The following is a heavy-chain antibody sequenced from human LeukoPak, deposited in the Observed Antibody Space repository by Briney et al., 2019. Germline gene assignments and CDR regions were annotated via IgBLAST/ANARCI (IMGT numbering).Heavy chain of an antibody. CDR1: GYTLTSYG. Sequence: ASVKVSCKASGYTLTSYGISWVRQAPGQGLEWMGWISAYNGNTNYAQKLQGRVTMTTDTSTSTAYMELRSLRSDDTAVYYCATDSPTKAGYYGMDVWGQGTTVTVSS. CDR3: ATDSPTKAGYYGMDV. V-gene: IGHV1-18*01. J-gene: IGHJ6*02. CDR2: ISAYNGNT. D-gene: IGHD5-12*01.